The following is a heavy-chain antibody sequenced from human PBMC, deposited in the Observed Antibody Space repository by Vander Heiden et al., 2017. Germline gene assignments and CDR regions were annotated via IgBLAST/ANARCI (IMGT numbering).Heavy chain of an antibody. V-gene: IGHV3-49*03. CDR2: IRSPANDDTP. D-gene: IGHD5-12*01. CDR3: TRAGDGYNFFLDY. Sequence: EVQLVQSGGGLVERGRSRRRSRKTSEFTFDDSATSWFRQAPGKGLEWVGFIRSPANDDTPQYAASVKGRFIIPRDDSKSIAYLQMNNLRTEDTAVYYCTRAGDGYNFFLDYWGQGTMVTVSS. J-gene: IGHJ4*02. CDR1: EFTFDDSA.